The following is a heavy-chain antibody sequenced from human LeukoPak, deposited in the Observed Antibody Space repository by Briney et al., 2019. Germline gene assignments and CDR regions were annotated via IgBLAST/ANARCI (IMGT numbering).Heavy chain of an antibody. V-gene: IGHV1-18*01. CDR2: ISAYTGNT. CDR3: AREVSTLFDY. D-gene: IGHD5/OR15-5a*01. Sequence: ASVKVSCKASGYTFTSYGISWVRQAPGEGLEWMGWISAYTGNTNYAQKLQGRVTMTTDTSTSTAYMELRSLRSDDAAVYYCAREVSTLFDYWGQGTLVTVSS. J-gene: IGHJ4*02. CDR1: GYTFTSYG.